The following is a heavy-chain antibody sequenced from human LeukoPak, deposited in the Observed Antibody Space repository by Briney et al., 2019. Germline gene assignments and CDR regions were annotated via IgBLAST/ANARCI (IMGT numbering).Heavy chain of an antibody. V-gene: IGHV3-7*01. CDR1: GFNFSSYE. CDR3: ARDRSDILTGYNDALDI. J-gene: IGHJ3*02. Sequence: GGSLRLSCAASGFNFSSYEMNWVRQAPGKGLEWLANIKQDGSEKYYVDSEKGRFTISRDNAKNSLYLQMNSLRAEDTAVYYCARDRSDILTGYNDALDIWGQGTMVTVSS. CDR2: IKQDGSEK. D-gene: IGHD3-9*01.